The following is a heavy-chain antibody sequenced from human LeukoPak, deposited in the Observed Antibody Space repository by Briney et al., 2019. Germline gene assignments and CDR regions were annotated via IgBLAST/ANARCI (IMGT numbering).Heavy chain of an antibody. CDR2: ISGDGGST. CDR1: GFTFDDYA. CDR3: AKEIDTLGTNAFDI. Sequence: GVSLRLSCAASGFTFDDYAMHWVRQAPGKGLEWVSLISGDGGSTYYADSVRGRFTISRDNSKNSLYLQMDRLRTEDPAFYYCAKEIDTLGTNAFDIWGQGTMVTVSS. J-gene: IGHJ3*02. V-gene: IGHV3-43*02. D-gene: IGHD2-15*01.